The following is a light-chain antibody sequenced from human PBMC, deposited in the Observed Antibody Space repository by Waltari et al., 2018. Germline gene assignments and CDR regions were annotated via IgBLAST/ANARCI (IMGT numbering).Light chain of an antibody. Sequence: EIVLTQSPATLSLSPGERATLSCRASQSVSSHLAWYQQKPGQAPRLLILDASNRATGIPARFSGSGSGTDFTLSITSLEPEDFAIYYCQQRTNWPLITFGPGTRLEIK. V-gene: IGKV3-11*01. CDR1: QSVSSH. CDR2: DAS. J-gene: IGKJ5*01. CDR3: QQRTNWPLIT.